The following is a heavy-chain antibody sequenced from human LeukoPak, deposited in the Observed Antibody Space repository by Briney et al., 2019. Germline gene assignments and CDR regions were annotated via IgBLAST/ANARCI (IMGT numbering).Heavy chain of an antibody. D-gene: IGHD5-18*01. CDR2: IIPIFGTA. J-gene: IGHJ6*03. Sequence: GASVKVSCKASGGTFSSYAISWVRQAPGQGLEWMGGIIPIFGTANYAQKFQGRVTITADKSTSTAYMELSSLRSEDTAVYYCARTHSYGSFSYYYCMDVWGKGTTVTVSS. CDR3: ARTHSYGSFSYYYCMDV. V-gene: IGHV1-69*06. CDR1: GGTFSSYA.